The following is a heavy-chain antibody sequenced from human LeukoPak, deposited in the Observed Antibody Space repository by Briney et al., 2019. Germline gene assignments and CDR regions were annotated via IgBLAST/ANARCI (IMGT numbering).Heavy chain of an antibody. Sequence: GSLRLSCAASGFTFSSYAMSWVRQPPGQGLEWIGSLYYSGSTYNNPSLKSRVTISVDTSKNQFSLKLSSVTAADTAVYYCARDGITGTTAFDIWGQGTMVIVSS. D-gene: IGHD1-20*01. CDR2: LYYSGST. J-gene: IGHJ3*02. V-gene: IGHV4-39*07. CDR3: ARDGITGTTAFDI. CDR1: GFTFSSYA.